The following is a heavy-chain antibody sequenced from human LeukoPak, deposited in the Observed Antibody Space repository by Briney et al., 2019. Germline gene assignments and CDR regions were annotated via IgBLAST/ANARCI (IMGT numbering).Heavy chain of an antibody. CDR1: GYRFTNYW. CDR2: IYPGDSET. V-gene: IGHV5-51*01. CDR3: ARRVYSSSWTAGDAFDI. J-gene: IGHJ3*02. D-gene: IGHD6-13*01. Sequence: GESLKISCKGSGYRFTNYWIGWVRQMPGKGLEWMGIIYPGDSETRYSPSFQGQVTISADKSISTAYLQWSSLKASDTAMYYCARRVYSSSWTAGDAFDIWGQGTMVTVSS.